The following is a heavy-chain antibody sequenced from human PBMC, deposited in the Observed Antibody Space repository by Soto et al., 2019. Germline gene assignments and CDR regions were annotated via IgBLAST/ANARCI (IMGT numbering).Heavy chain of an antibody. Sequence: QVHLQGSGPGQVKPSETLSLTCTVSCGSISNHYLIWIRQPPGKGLEWIGYFSNSGTTKFNPALQSPVTISADSSKNQLALKLNSVPAADTAVYFCGRDPYFGVVGVWGQWTRVTVSS. D-gene: IGHD3-3*01. J-gene: IGHJ3*01. CDR3: GRDPYFGVVGV. CDR2: FSNSGTT. CDR1: CGSISNHY. V-gene: IGHV4-59*11.